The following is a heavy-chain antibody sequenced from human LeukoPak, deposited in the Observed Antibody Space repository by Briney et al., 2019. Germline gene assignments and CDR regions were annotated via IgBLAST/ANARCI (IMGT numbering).Heavy chain of an antibody. CDR1: GFTFSSYS. CDR2: ISSSGNHI. Sequence: GGSLRLSCAASGFTFSSYSMNWVRQAPGEGLEWVSSISSSGNHIYYADSVKGRFTISRDNAKNSLYLQMNSLRAEDTAVYYCARLYCRGGTCYSWYDYWGQGTLVSISS. CDR3: ARLYCRGGTCYSWYDY. J-gene: IGHJ4*02. D-gene: IGHD2-15*01. V-gene: IGHV3-21*01.